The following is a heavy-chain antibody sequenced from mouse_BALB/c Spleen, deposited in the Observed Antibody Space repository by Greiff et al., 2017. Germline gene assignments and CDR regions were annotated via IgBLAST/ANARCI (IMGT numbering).Heavy chain of an antibody. CDR1: GYSITSDYA. CDR3: ASDYRYDWFAY. J-gene: IGHJ3*01. CDR2: ISYSGST. V-gene: IGHV3-2*02. Sequence: EVKLVESGPGLVKPSQSLSLTCTVTGYSITSDYAWNWIRQFPGNKLEWMGYISYSGSTSYNPPLKSRISITRDTSKNQFFLQLNSVTTEDTATYYCASDYRYDWFAYWGQGTLVTVSA. D-gene: IGHD2-14*01.